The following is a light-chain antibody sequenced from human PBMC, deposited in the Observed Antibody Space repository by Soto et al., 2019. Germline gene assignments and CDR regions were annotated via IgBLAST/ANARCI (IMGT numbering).Light chain of an antibody. CDR1: EGISTY. CDR3: QKYNTAPFT. V-gene: IGKV1-27*01. J-gene: IGKJ3*01. CDR2: AAS. Sequence: DIQMTQSPSSLSASVGDRVTITCRASEGISTYLAWYQQKPWTAPKLLIYAASILQSGVPSRFSGSRSGTDFTLTISSLQPEDVGTYYCQKYNTAPFTFGPGTKVDFK.